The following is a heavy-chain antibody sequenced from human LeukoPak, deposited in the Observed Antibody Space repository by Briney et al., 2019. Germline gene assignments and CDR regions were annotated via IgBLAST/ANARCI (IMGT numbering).Heavy chain of an antibody. CDR1: GFTFSDNY. CDR3: ASTPPYYYYMDV. CDR2: ISGNGGVI. V-gene: IGHV3-11*04. J-gene: IGHJ6*03. Sequence: PGGSLRLSCAASGFTFSDNYMTWVRQAPGKGLEWLSYISGNGGVIQYADSVKGRFTISRDNAKNSLYLQMNSLRAEDTAVYYCASTPPYYYYMDVWGKGTTVTISS.